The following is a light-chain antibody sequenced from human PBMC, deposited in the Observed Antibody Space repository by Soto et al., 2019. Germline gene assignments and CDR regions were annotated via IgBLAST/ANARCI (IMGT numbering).Light chain of an antibody. CDR1: QSISSN. J-gene: IGKJ1*01. CDR2: GAS. V-gene: IGKV3-15*01. CDR3: QQYNSYSET. Sequence: DIVMTQSPSTLSVSPGERATLSCRASQSISSNLAWYQQKPGKAPKLLIYGASTRNTGIPARFSGSGSGTEFTLTISSLQSEDFAAYYCQQYNSYSETFGQGTKVDVK.